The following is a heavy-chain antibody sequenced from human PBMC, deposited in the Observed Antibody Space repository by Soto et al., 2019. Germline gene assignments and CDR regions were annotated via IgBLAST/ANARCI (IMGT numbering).Heavy chain of an antibody. D-gene: IGHD2-8*02. CDR1: GFTFSNYD. CDR2: IASAGDT. J-gene: IGHJ4*02. CDR3: VALGAHIF. V-gene: IGHV3-13*04. Sequence: EVQLVESGGGLVQPGGSLRLSCVVSGFTFSNYDMHWVRQATGKGLEWVSAIASAGDTYYADSVKGRFTISRENAGDSLFLQMSSLRGGYTAVYYCVALGAHIFWGQGTLVTVSS.